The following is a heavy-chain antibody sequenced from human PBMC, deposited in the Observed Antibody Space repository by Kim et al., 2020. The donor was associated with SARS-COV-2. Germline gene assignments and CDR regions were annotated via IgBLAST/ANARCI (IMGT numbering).Heavy chain of an antibody. CDR2: ITRSGSYA. J-gene: IGHJ4*02. CDR3: ATEGKIAGSALFDF. V-gene: IGHV3-21*01. D-gene: IGHD6-13*01. CDR1: GFTFGDYN. Sequence: GGSLRLSCAASGFTFGDYNMNWVRQAPGKGLEWVSSITRSGSYAYYAGSVKGRFTISRDNAKNSLFLQMNSLRAEDTAVYYCATEGKIAGSALFDFWGQGAPVTVSS.